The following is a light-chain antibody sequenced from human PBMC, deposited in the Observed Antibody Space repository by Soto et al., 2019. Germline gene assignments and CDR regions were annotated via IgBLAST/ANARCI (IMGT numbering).Light chain of an antibody. J-gene: IGLJ3*02. CDR1: SSDFGDDKY. CDR3: AAWDDTLSVWV. V-gene: IGLV2-14*01. CDR2: GVS. Sequence: QSVLTQPASVSGSPGQSITMSCTGSSSDFGDDKYVSWYQQQPGKGPNLLIYGVSHRPSGVSNRFSGSKSGNTASLTISGLHIEDEADYYCAAWDDTLSVWVFGGGTKLTVL.